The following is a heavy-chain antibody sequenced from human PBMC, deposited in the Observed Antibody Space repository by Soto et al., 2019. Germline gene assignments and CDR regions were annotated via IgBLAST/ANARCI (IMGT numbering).Heavy chain of an antibody. CDR3: ARHPSIMVRGVTSGVFDY. CDR1: GYSFTSYW. J-gene: IGHJ4*02. CDR2: IYPGDSDT. V-gene: IGHV5-51*01. D-gene: IGHD3-10*01. Sequence: EVQLVQSGAEVKKPGESLKISCKGSGYSFTSYWIGWVRQMPGKGLEWMGIIYPGDSDTRYSPSFQGQVTISADKSISTAYLQWSSLKASDTAMYYCARHPSIMVRGVTSGVFDYWGQGTLVTVSS.